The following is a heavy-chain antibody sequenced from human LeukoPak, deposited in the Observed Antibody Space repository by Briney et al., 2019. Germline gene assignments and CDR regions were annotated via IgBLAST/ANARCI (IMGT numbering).Heavy chain of an antibody. J-gene: IGHJ4*02. CDR2: INHSGST. Sequence: SETLSLTCAVYGGSFSGYYWSWIRQPPGKGLEWIGEINHSGSTNYNPSLKSRVTISVDTSKNQFSLKLSSVTAADTAVYYCARGRGTGTTHDYWGQGTLVTVSS. CDR1: GGSFSGYY. V-gene: IGHV4-34*01. D-gene: IGHD1-7*01. CDR3: ARGRGTGTTHDY.